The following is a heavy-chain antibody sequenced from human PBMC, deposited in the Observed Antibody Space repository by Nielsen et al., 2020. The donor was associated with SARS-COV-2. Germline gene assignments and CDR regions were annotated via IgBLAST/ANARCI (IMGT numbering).Heavy chain of an antibody. CDR3: ARVNFYDSSGYYRLRWYYFDY. CDR2: INPSGGST. D-gene: IGHD3-22*01. Sequence: ASVKVSCKASGYTFTSYYMHWVRQAPAQGLEWMGIINPSGGSTSYAQKFQGRVTMTRDTSTSTVYMELSSLRSEDTAVYYCARVNFYDSSGYYRLRWYYFDYWGQGTLVTVSS. J-gene: IGHJ4*02. CDR1: GYTFTSYY. V-gene: IGHV1-46*01.